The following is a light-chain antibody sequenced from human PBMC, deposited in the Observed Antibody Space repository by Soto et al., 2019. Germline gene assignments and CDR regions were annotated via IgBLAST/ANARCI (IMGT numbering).Light chain of an antibody. V-gene: IGKV3-20*01. CDR1: QSVSSSY. CDR3: QQYGSFSWT. J-gene: IGKJ1*01. Sequence: ETVLTQSPATPSLSPGERATLSCRASQSVSSSYLAWYQQKPGQAPRLLIYGASSRATGIPDRFSGSGSGTDFTLTISRLEPEDFAVYYCQQYGSFSWTFGQGTKVDI. CDR2: GAS.